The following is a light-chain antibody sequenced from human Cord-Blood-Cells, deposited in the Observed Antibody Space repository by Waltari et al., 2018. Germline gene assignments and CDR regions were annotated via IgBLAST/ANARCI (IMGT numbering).Light chain of an antibody. V-gene: IGKV3-20*01. CDR1: QSVSSSY. CDR2: GAS. J-gene: IGKJ2*01. CDR3: QQYGSSPPKYT. Sequence: DIVLTQSPGTLSLSPGERATLSCRASQSVSSSYLAWYQQNPGHAPRLLSYGASSRATGIPDRFSGSGSGTDFTLTISRLEPEDFAVYYCQQYGSSPPKYTFGQGTKLEIK.